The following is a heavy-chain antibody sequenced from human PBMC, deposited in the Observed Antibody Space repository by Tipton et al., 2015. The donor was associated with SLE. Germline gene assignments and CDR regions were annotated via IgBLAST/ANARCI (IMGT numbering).Heavy chain of an antibody. CDR2: IYTSGTT. CDR3: ARDKGDGDYSYYGMDV. Sequence: LRLSCSVSGGSIRNYYWSWVRQPAGKGLEWIGRIYTSGTTNYNPSVKGRVTMSVDMSKNQFYLKLRSATVADTAVYYCARDKGDGDYSYYGMDVWGQGTTVTVSS. CDR1: GGSIRNYY. J-gene: IGHJ6*02. D-gene: IGHD3-16*01. V-gene: IGHV4-4*07.